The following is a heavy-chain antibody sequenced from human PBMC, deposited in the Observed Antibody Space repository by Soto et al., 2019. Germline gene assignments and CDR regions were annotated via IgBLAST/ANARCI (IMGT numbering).Heavy chain of an antibody. Sequence: SVKVSCKASGGTFSSYAISWVRQAPGQGLEWMGGIIPIFGTANYAQKFQGRVTITADESTSTAYMELSSLRSEDTAVYYCARGKGRITGTNPLDYWGQGTQVTVSS. J-gene: IGHJ4*02. CDR3: ARGKGRITGTNPLDY. CDR2: IIPIFGTA. D-gene: IGHD1-7*01. CDR1: GGTFSSYA. V-gene: IGHV1-69*13.